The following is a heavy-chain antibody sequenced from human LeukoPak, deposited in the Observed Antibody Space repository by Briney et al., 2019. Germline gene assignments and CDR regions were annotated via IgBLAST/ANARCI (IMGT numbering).Heavy chain of an antibody. V-gene: IGHV6-1*01. CDR1: GDSVSSNSAA. J-gene: IGHJ5*02. D-gene: IGHD6-13*01. Sequence: SQTLSLTCAISGDSVSSNSAAWNWIRQSPSIGLEWLGRTYYRSKWYNDYAVSVKSRITINPDTSKNQFSLQLNSVTPEDTAVYYCAREQQLPRRDWFDPWGQGTLVTVSS. CDR2: TYYRSKWYN. CDR3: AREQQLPRRDWFDP.